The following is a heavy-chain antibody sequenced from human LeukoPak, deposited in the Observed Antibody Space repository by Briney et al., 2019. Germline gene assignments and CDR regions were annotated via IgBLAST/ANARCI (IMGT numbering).Heavy chain of an antibody. CDR1: GFTISSYT. D-gene: IGHD3-22*01. CDR3: AKSNYYDSSGYYSS. J-gene: IGHJ4*02. CDR2: IWYDGSNK. V-gene: IGHV3-33*06. Sequence: GGSLRLSCAASGFTISSYTMNWVRQAPGKGLEWVAVIWYDGSNKYYADSVKGRFTISRDNSKNTLYLQMNSLRAEDTAVYYCAKSNYYDSSGYYSSWGQGTLVTVSS.